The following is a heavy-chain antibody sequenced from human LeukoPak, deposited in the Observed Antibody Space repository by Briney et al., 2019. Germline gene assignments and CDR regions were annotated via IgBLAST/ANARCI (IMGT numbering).Heavy chain of an antibody. D-gene: IGHD6-13*01. CDR2: MNPNSGNT. Sequence: ASVKVSCKASGYTFTSYDINWVRQATGQGLEWMGWMNPNSGNTGYAQKFQGRVTMTRNTSISTAYMELSSLRSEDTAVYYCARALGSSWYVTWFDPWGQGTLVTVSS. J-gene: IGHJ5*02. CDR3: ARALGSSWYVTWFDP. CDR1: GYTFTSYD. V-gene: IGHV1-8*01.